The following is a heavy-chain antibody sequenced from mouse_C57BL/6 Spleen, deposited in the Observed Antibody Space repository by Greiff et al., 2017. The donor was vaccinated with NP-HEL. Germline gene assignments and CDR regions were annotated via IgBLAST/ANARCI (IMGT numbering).Heavy chain of an antibody. CDR1: GYAFTNYL. Sequence: QVQLKQSVAELVRPGTSVMVSCKASGYAFTNYLIEWVKQRPGQGLEWIGVINPGSGGTNYNEKFKGKATLTADKSSSTAYMQLSSLTSEASAVYFCARSGITTGGFAYWGQGTLVTVSA. CDR2: INPGSGGT. V-gene: IGHV1-54*01. J-gene: IGHJ3*01. D-gene: IGHD1-1*01. CDR3: ARSGITTGGFAY.